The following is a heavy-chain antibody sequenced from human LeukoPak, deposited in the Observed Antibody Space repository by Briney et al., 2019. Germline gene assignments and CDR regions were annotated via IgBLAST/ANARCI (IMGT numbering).Heavy chain of an antibody. CDR3: ARDSDCGGDCYQRNFDY. CDR1: GFTFNNYN. D-gene: IGHD2-21*02. Sequence: GGSLRLSCATSGFTFNNYNMNWVRQAPGRALEWVSSITSSGTYIFYADSVKGRFTISRDNAKNSLYLQMNSLRAEDTAVYYCARDSDCGGDCYQRNFDYWGQGTLVTVSS. CDR2: ITSSGTYI. J-gene: IGHJ4*02. V-gene: IGHV3-21*01.